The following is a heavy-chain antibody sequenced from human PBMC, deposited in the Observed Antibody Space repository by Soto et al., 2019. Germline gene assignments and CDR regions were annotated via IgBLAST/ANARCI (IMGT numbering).Heavy chain of an antibody. Sequence: PGGSLRLSCAASGFTFSSYGMHWVRQAPGKGLEWVAVIWYDGSNKYYADSVKGRFTISRDNSKNTLYLQMNSLGAEDTAVYYCARDGGYCSSTSCYDYYYMDVWGKGTTVTVSS. CDR1: GFTFSSYG. J-gene: IGHJ6*03. CDR2: IWYDGSNK. D-gene: IGHD2-2*01. CDR3: ARDGGYCSSTSCYDYYYMDV. V-gene: IGHV3-33*01.